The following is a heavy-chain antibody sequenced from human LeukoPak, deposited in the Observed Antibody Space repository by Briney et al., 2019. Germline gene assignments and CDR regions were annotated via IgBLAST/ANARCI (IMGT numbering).Heavy chain of an antibody. V-gene: IGHV3-74*01. CDR3: ANYGGNSLGY. Sequence: GGSLRLSCAASGFTFSTYWMHWVRQAPGKGLVWVSRINGDESSTNYADFVKGRFTISRDNAKKTLYLQMNSLRAEDTAVYYCANYGGNSLGYWGQGTLVTVSS. J-gene: IGHJ4*02. D-gene: IGHD4-23*01. CDR1: GFTFSTYW. CDR2: INGDESST.